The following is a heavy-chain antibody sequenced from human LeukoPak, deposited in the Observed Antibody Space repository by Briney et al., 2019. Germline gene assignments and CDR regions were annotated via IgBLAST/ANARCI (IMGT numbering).Heavy chain of an antibody. CDR2: ITSTSDTI. CDR1: GFPFSTYS. J-gene: IGHJ4*02. CDR3: AKDVRGGDRAIEPIDY. V-gene: IGHV3-48*01. D-gene: IGHD5-18*01. Sequence: PGGSLRLSCVTSGFPFSTYSMNWVRQAPAKGLEWLSYITSTSDTIYYADSVKGRFTISRDNSKNTLYLQMNSLRAEDTAVYYCAKDVRGGDRAIEPIDYWGQGTLVTVSS.